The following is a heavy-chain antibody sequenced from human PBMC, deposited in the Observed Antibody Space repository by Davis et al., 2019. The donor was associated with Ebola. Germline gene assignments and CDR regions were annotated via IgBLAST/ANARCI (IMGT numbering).Heavy chain of an antibody. CDR1: GGSISSSSYY. V-gene: IGHV4-39*07. J-gene: IGHJ4*02. D-gene: IGHD6-13*01. Sequence: PGGSLRLSCTVSGGSISSSSYYWGWIRQPPGKGLEWIGSINYSGSTYYNPSPKSRVTISVDTSKNQFSLKLTSVTAADTAVYYCASRIAATGYYFDYWGQGSLVTVSS. CDR3: ASRIAATGYYFDY. CDR2: INYSGST.